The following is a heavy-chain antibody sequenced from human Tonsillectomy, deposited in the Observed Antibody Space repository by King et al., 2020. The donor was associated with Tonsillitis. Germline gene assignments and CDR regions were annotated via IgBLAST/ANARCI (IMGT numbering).Heavy chain of an antibody. CDR3: ARQPFSSWYSGWFDP. D-gene: IGHD6-13*01. Sequence: QLQESGPGLVKPSETLSLTCTVSGDSISSSTYYWGWIRQPPGKGLEWIGSIYDSGSIYYNASLKSRVTISVDTSKNQFSLKLSSVTAADTAVYYCARQPFSSWYSGWFDPWGQGTLVTVSS. CDR2: IYDSGSI. CDR1: GDSISSSTYY. V-gene: IGHV4-39*01. J-gene: IGHJ5*02.